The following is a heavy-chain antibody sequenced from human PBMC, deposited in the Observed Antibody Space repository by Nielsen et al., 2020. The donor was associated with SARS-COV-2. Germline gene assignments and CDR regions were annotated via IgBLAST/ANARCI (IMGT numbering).Heavy chain of an antibody. J-gene: IGHJ5*02. Sequence: GSLRLSCTVSGGSISSSSYYWGWIRQPPGKGLEWIGSIYYSGSTYYNPSLKSRVTISVDTSKNQFPLKLSSVTAADTAVYYCARQILQDGDYLWFDPWGQGTLVTVSS. V-gene: IGHV4-39*01. CDR1: GGSISSSSYY. D-gene: IGHD4-17*01. CDR2: IYYSGST. CDR3: ARQILQDGDYLWFDP.